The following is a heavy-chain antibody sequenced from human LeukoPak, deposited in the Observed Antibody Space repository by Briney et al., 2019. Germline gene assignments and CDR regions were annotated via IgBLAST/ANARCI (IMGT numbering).Heavy chain of an antibody. D-gene: IGHD3-10*01. CDR2: ISGSGGST. V-gene: IGHV3-23*01. CDR3: AKGESVYYGSGSSLVDY. Sequence: GGSLRLSCAASGFTFSSYAMSWVRQAPGKGLEGVSAISGSGGSTYYADSVKGRFTISRDNSKNTLYLQMNSLRAEDTAVYYCAKGESVYYGSGSSLVDYWGQGTLVTVSS. J-gene: IGHJ4*02. CDR1: GFTFSSYA.